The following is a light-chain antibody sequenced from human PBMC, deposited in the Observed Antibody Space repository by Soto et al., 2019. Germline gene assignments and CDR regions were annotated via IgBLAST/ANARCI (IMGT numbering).Light chain of an antibody. CDR1: SSDVGGYDY. CDR3: CSYAGSNTPYV. Sequence: QPVLTQPPSASGSPGQSVTISCTGTSSDVGGYDYVSWYQQHPGKAPKLMIYEVSKRPSGVPDRFSGSKSGNTASLTVSGLQADDEADYYCCSYAGSNTPYVFGTGTKLTVL. CDR2: EVS. J-gene: IGLJ1*01. V-gene: IGLV2-8*01.